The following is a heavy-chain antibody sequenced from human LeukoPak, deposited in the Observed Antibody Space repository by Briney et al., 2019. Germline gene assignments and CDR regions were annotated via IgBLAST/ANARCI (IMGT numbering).Heavy chain of an antibody. CDR2: ISSYNGDT. V-gene: IGHV1-18*01. J-gene: IGHJ5*02. D-gene: IGHD4-17*01. CDR3: AKSGDGNWFDP. CDR1: GYTFNTFG. Sequence: ASVKVSCKASGYTFNTFGVAWVRQAPGQGLEWMGWISSYNGDTDYAANLQGRVTLTTDTSTNTAYMELRSLRSDDAAVYYCAKSGDGNWFDPWGQGTLVTVSS.